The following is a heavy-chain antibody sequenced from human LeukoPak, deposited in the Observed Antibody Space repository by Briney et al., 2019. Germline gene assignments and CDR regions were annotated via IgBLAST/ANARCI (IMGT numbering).Heavy chain of an antibody. J-gene: IGHJ4*02. CDR3: ARAPTALSYRSLTGANFDY. Sequence: SETLSLTCTVSGGSISSYYWSWIRQPPGKGLEWIGYIYYTGSTNYNPSLKSRVTISVDTSKNQFSLKLSSVTAADTAVYYCARAPTALSYRSLTGANFDYWGPGTLVTVSS. CDR1: GGSISSYY. CDR2: IYYTGST. V-gene: IGHV4-59*01. D-gene: IGHD3-9*01.